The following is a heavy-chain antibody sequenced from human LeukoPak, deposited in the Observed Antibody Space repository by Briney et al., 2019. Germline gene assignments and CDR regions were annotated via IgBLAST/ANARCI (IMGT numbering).Heavy chain of an antibody. D-gene: IGHD3-10*02. CDR2: IRYDGSKK. Sequence: EGSLRLSCAASGFTFSSYGMHWVRQAPGKVLEWVAFIRYDGSKKYYTDSVKGRFTISRDNSKNTLYLQMNSLRAEDTAVYYCAELGITMIGGVWGKGTTVTISS. CDR1: GFTFSSYG. J-gene: IGHJ6*04. V-gene: IGHV3-30*02. CDR3: AELGITMIGGV.